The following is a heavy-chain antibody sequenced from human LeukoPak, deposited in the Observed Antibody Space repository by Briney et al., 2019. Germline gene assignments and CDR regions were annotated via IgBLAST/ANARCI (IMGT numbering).Heavy chain of an antibody. CDR3: ARGPRYDFWSGYFAWFDP. V-gene: IGHV4-34*01. J-gene: IGHJ5*02. D-gene: IGHD3-3*01. CDR1: GGSFSGYY. CDR2: INHSGST. Sequence: SETLSLTCAVYGGSFSGYYWSWIRQPPGKGLEWIGEINHSGSTNYNPSLKGRVTISVDTSKNQFSLKLSSVTAADTAVYYCARGPRYDFWSGYFAWFDPWGQGTLVTVSS.